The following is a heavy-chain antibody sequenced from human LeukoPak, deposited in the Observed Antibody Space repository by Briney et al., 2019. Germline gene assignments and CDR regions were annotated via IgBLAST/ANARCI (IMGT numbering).Heavy chain of an antibody. V-gene: IGHV1-46*01. CDR2: LNSSGGST. J-gene: IGHJ6*02. D-gene: IGHD3-9*01. CDR1: GYIFTDYY. CDR3: ARSVTGYYPSYYYGMDV. Sequence: ASVKVSCKTSGYIFTDYYIHWVRQAPGQGLEWMGILNSSGGSTTYAQKFQGRITMTRDASTSTVYMELRSLRSEDTAVYYCARSVTGYYPSYYYGMDVWGQGTTVTVSS.